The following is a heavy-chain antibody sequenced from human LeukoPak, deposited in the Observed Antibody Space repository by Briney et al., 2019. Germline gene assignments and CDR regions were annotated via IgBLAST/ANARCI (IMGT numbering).Heavy chain of an antibody. V-gene: IGHV3-33*08. CDR2: MWFDEDSK. CDR1: GFTFSSYG. D-gene: IGHD6-13*01. Sequence: GGSLRLSCAASGFTFSSYGMHWVRQAPGKGLEWVAVMWFDEDSKFYADSVRGRFSISRDFSKNRLYLQMNSLKVEDTAVYYCARGYGPSTIAAATDYWGQGTLVTVSS. CDR3: ARGYGPSTIAAATDY. J-gene: IGHJ4*02.